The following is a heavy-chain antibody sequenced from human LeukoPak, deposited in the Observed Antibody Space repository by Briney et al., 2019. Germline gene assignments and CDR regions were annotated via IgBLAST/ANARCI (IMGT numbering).Heavy chain of an antibody. CDR3: TRAYEILTGYYPFDP. J-gene: IGHJ5*02. CDR2: IYYRGST. D-gene: IGHD3-9*01. CDR1: VGSISRYY. Sequence: SETLSLPCTVSVGSISRYYWSWIRQPPGKVLEWIGYIYYRGSTNYNPSLKSRVNISVDTSKNQFSLKLSSVTAADTFLFNQTRAYEILTGYYPFDPWGQGTLVTVSS. V-gene: IGHV4-59*01.